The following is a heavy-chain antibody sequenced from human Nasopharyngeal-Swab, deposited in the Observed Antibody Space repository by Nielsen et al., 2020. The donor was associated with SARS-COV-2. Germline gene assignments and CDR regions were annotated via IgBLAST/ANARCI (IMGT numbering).Heavy chain of an antibody. D-gene: IGHD3-22*01. V-gene: IGHV3-30-3*01. Sequence: GESLKISCAASGFTFSSYAMHWVRQAPGKGLEWVAVISYDGSNKYYADSVKGRFTISRDNAKNSLYLQMNSLRAEDTAVYYCARAVGYYDSSGYYYYRDHFDYWGQGTLVTVSS. CDR3: ARAVGYYDSSGYYYYRDHFDY. CDR1: GFTFSSYA. J-gene: IGHJ4*02. CDR2: ISYDGSNK.